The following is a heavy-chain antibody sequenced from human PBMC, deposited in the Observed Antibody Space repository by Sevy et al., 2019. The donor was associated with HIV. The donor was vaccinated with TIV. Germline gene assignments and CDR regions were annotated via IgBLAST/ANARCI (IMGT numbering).Heavy chain of an antibody. CDR1: GFDFPNDW. CDR3: STDDLISY. CDR2: IKSITDGGAA. V-gene: IGHV3-15*07. D-gene: IGHD3-3*02. J-gene: IGHJ4*02. Sequence: GGSLRLSCTASGFDFPNDWMNWIRQVPGKGLEWVGHIKSITDGGAADYAAPVKGRFTISRHDSKNTLYLQMNSLKADDTAVYYCSTDDLISYWGRGTLVTVSS.